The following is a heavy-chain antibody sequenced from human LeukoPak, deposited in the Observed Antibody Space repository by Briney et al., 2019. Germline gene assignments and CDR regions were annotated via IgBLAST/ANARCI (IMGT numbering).Heavy chain of an antibody. CDR1: GGSISSSSYY. J-gene: IGHJ5*02. CDR2: IYYSGST. CDR3: ARVRFPRWFDP. V-gene: IGHV4-39*07. Sequence: SETLSLTCTVSGGSISSSSYYWGWIRQPPGKGLEWIGSIYYSGSTYYNPSLKSRVTISVDTSKNQFSLKLSSVTAADTAVYYCARVRFPRWFDPWGQGTLVTVSS. D-gene: IGHD2-21*01.